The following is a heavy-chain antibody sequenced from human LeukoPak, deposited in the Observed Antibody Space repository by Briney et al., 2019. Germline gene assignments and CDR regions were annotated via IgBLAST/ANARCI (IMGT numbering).Heavy chain of an antibody. D-gene: IGHD1-26*01. Sequence: SETLSLTCSVSGDSISGFHWNWIRQPAGKGLEWIGRIYSSGSTEYNPSLQSRVTMSVDMSKNQFSLKLSSVTAADTAVYYCARDVIHSGRYLGDLYLDYWGQGTQVTVSS. V-gene: IGHV4-4*07. CDR3: ARDVIHSGRYLGDLYLDY. CDR2: IYSSGST. CDR1: GDSISGFH. J-gene: IGHJ4*02.